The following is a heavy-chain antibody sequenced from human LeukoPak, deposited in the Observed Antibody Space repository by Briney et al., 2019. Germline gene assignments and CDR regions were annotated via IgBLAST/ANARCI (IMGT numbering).Heavy chain of an antibody. CDR3: TRGSGWYRN. CDR2: IKSKTDGGTT. V-gene: IGHV3-15*01. D-gene: IGHD6-19*01. Sequence: GGSLRLSCAASGFTFSSYAMSWVRQAPGKGLEWVGRIKSKTDGGTTDYAAPVKGRFTISRDDSKNTLYLQMNSLKTEDTAVYYCTRGSGWYRNWGQGTLVTVSS. J-gene: IGHJ4*02. CDR1: GFTFSSYA.